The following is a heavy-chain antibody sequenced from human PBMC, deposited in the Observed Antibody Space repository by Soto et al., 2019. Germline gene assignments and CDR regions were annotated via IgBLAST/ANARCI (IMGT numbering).Heavy chain of an antibody. CDR1: GYTFTSYG. J-gene: IGHJ6*02. Sequence: QVQLVQSGAEVKKPGASVKVSCKASGYTFTSYGISWVRQAPGQGLEWMGWISAYNGNTNYAQKLQGRVTMTTDTSASTAYMELRSLRSDDTAVYYCARDGSYDILTGYSKVYYYYGMDVWGQGTTVTVSS. V-gene: IGHV1-18*01. CDR3: ARDGSYDILTGYSKVYYYYGMDV. D-gene: IGHD3-9*01. CDR2: ISAYNGNT.